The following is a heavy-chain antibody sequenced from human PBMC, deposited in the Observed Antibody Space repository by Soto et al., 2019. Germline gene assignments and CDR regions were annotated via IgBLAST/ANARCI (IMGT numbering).Heavy chain of an antibody. CDR1: GFTFSSYS. D-gene: IGHD3-22*01. CDR2: ISSSSSTI. V-gene: IGHV3-48*01. CDR3: AREILGYYDSSGYSDY. Sequence: GGSLRLSCAASGFTFSSYSMNWVRQAPGKGLEWVSYISSSSSTIYYADSVKGRFTISRDNAKNSLYLQMNSLRAEDTAVYYCAREILGYYDSSGYSDYWGQGTLVTVSS. J-gene: IGHJ4*02.